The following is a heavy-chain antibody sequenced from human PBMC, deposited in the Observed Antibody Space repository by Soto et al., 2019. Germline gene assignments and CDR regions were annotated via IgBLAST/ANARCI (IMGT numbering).Heavy chain of an antibody. D-gene: IGHD6-13*01. CDR2: IYYGGTT. Sequence: QLQLQESGPGLVKPSETLSLTCSVSGASFSSSNDYWVWIRQPPGKGLEWIGSIYYGGTTYYSPSLGSRVTIFVDTSKNQFSLQLSSVTAADTAVYYCAGRHHAQQPPVWGKGTKVTV. J-gene: IGHJ6*03. CDR3: AGRHHAQQPPV. V-gene: IGHV4-39*01. CDR1: GASFSSSNDY.